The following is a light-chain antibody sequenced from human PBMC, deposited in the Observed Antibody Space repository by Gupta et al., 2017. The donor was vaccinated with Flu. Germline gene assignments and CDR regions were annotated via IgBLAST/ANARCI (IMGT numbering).Light chain of an antibody. J-gene: IGKJ1*01. CDR3: QQYYSTPWT. Sequence: IVLTQSQDSLPVSLGERATINCKSSQSVLYSSNNKNYLAWYQQKPGQPPKLLIYWASTRESGVPDRFSGSGSGTDFTLTISSLQAEDVAVYYCQQYYSTPWTFGQGTKVEIK. CDR2: WAS. V-gene: IGKV4-1*01. CDR1: QSVLYSSNNKNY.